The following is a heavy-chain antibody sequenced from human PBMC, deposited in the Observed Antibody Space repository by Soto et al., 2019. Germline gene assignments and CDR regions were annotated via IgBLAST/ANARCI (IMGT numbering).Heavy chain of an antibody. V-gene: IGHV1-69*13. D-gene: IGHD3-22*01. J-gene: IGHJ4*02. CDR1: GYRFSSYA. CDR2: IIPIFCTA. Sequence: GSSVKVSCKASGYRFSSYAISWVRQAPGQGLEWMGGIIPIFCTANYAQKFQGRVTITADESTSTAYMELSSLRSEDTAVYYCAKVDDYYDSGNSFDSWGQGILVTVSS. CDR3: AKVDDYYDSGNSFDS.